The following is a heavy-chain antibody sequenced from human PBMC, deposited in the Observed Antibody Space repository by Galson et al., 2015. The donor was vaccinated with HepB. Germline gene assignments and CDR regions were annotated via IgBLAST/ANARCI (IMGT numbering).Heavy chain of an antibody. V-gene: IGHV3-23*01. D-gene: IGHD4-11*01. J-gene: IGHJ6*02. CDR2: ISGSGGST. Sequence: SLRLSCAASGFTFSSYAMSWVRQAPGKGLEWVSVISGSGGSTYYADSVKGRFTISRDNSKNTLYLQMNSLRVEDTAVYYCARGGTPVTTDLTYYGMDVWCQGTTVTVSS. CDR3: ARGGTPVTTDLTYYGMDV. CDR1: GFTFSSYA.